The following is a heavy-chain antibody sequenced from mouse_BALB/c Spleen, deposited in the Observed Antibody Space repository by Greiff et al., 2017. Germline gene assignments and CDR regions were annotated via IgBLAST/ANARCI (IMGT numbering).Heavy chain of an antibody. V-gene: IGHV3-1*02. CDR2: IHYSGST. D-gene: IGHD1-2*01. Sequence: EVQLQESGPDLVKPSQSLSLTCTVTGYSITRDYSWHWIRQFPGNKLEWMGYIHYSGSTNYNPSLKSRISITRDTSKNQFFLQLNAVTTEDTATYYCARWGDGTYWGQGTLVTVSA. CDR1: GYSITRDYS. CDR3: ARWGDGTY. J-gene: IGHJ3*01.